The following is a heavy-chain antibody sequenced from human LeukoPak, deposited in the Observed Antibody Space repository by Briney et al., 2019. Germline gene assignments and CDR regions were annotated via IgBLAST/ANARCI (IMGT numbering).Heavy chain of an antibody. V-gene: IGHV1-46*01. CDR1: GYTFPSYG. J-gene: IGHJ6*02. D-gene: IGHD2-15*01. CDR2: INPSGGST. CDR3: ARDHPSGGSIYYYYYGMDV. Sequence: PSVKVSCKASGYTFPSYGISWVRQAPGQGLEWMGIINPSGGSTSYAQKFQGRVTMTRDTSTSTVYMELSSLRSEDTAVYYCARDHPSGGSIYYYYYGMDVWGQGTTVTVPS.